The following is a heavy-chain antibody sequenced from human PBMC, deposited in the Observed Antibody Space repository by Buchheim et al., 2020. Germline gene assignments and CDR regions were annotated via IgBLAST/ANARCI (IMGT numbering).Heavy chain of an antibody. Sequence: QVQLQESGPGLVKPSQILSLTCTVSGGSISSGAYYWSWIRQHPGKGLEWIGYIYYSGSTYYNPSLKSRITISVDTSKNQFSLKLSSVTAADTAVYYCASSPYCSSTSCYMGPDYWGQGTL. CDR3: ASSPYCSSTSCYMGPDY. D-gene: IGHD2-2*02. V-gene: IGHV4-31*03. J-gene: IGHJ4*02. CDR2: IYYSGST. CDR1: GGSISSGAYY.